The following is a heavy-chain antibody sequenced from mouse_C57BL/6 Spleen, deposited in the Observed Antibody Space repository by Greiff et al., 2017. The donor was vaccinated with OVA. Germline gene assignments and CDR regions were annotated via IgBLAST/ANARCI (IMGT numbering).Heavy chain of an antibody. Sequence: QVQLQQSGAELVMPGASVKLSCKASGYTFTSYWMHWVKQRPGQGLEWIGEIDPSDSYTNYNQKFKGKSTLTVDKSSSTAYMQLSSLTSEDSAVYYCASGYYALFDYWGQGTTLTVSS. CDR3: ASGYYALFDY. CDR1: GYTFTSYW. CDR2: IDPSDSYT. J-gene: IGHJ2*01. V-gene: IGHV1-69*01. D-gene: IGHD1-1*01.